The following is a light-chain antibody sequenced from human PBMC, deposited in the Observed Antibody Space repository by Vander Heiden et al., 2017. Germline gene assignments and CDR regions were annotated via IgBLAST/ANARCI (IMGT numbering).Light chain of an antibody. Sequence: QSALSQPARVPASPGQPITIPCTGTSSDVSGYNYVSWYHQHPGTAPKLRIYYVSYRPSGVSNRFSCSTSGNTASLNISGLQAEDEADDDCSSSTSSSALWVFGGGTKLTVL. V-gene: IGLV2-14*03. CDR2: YVS. J-gene: IGLJ3*02. CDR3: SSSTSSSALWV. CDR1: SSDVSGYNY.